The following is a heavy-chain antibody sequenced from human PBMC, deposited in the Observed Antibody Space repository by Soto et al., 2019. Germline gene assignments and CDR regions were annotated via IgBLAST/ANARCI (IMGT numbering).Heavy chain of an antibody. J-gene: IGHJ6*02. Sequence: QPGGSLRRSCAASGFTFSSYWMHWVRQAPGKGLVWVSRINSDGSSTSYADSVKGRFTISRDNAKNTLYLQMNSLRAEDTAVYYCARDFYGDYQSRGMDVWGQGTTVTVSS. D-gene: IGHD4-17*01. CDR3: ARDFYGDYQSRGMDV. CDR2: INSDGSST. V-gene: IGHV3-74*01. CDR1: GFTFSSYW.